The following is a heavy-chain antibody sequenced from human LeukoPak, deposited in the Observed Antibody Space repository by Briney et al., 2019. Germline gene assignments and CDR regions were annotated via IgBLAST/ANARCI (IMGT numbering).Heavy chain of an antibody. CDR1: GITFRTYE. J-gene: IGHJ6*04. D-gene: IGHD3-10*02. Sequence: PGGSLRLSCAASGITFRTYEMNWVRQAPGKGLEWLSYISGSGSTIYYADSVKGRFTISRDNAKNSLYLQMNSLRAEDTAVYYCAELGITMIGGVWGKGTTVTISS. V-gene: IGHV3-48*03. CDR2: ISGSGSTI. CDR3: AELGITMIGGV.